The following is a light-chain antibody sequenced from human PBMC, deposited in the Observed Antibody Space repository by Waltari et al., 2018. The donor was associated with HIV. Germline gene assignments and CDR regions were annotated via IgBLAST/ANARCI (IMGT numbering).Light chain of an antibody. J-gene: IGLJ2*01. CDR1: SSNIGDNT. CDR2: TNT. Sequence: QSVLTQPPSASGTPGQRVTISCSGSSSNIGDNTVNWYQQLPGTAPKPLIYTNTQRPPGVPDRFSGSQSGTSASLAISGLQSEDEAYYYCATWDDSLNGHVVFGGGTKLTVL. V-gene: IGLV1-44*01. CDR3: ATWDDSLNGHVV.